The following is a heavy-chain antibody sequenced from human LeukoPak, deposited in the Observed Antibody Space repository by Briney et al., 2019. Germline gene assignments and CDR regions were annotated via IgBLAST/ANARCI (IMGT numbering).Heavy chain of an antibody. CDR3: ARSGLEDGVYSSSGP. Sequence: GESLKISCQGSGYRFTSYWIGRVRQMPGKGLEWMGIIYPGESDTRYSPSFQGQVTISADKSISTAYLQWSSLKASDTAMYYCARSGLEDGVYSSSGPWGQGTLVTVSS. D-gene: IGHD6-6*01. J-gene: IGHJ5*02. V-gene: IGHV5-51*01. CDR2: IYPGESDT. CDR1: GYRFTSYW.